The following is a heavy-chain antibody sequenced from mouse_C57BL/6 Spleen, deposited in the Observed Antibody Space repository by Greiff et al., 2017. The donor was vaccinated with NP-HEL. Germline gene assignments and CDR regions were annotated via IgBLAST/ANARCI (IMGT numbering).Heavy chain of an antibody. J-gene: IGHJ3*01. V-gene: IGHV5-9-1*02. CDR2: ISSGGDYI. Sequence: DVKLVESGEGLVKPGGSLKLSCAASGFTFSSYAMSWVRQTPEKRLEWVAYISSGGDYIYYADTVKGRFTISRDNARNTLYLQMSSLKSEDTAMYYCTRDAIYYYGSSNDFFAYWGQGTLVTVSA. D-gene: IGHD1-1*01. CDR3: TRDAIYYYGSSNDFFAY. CDR1: GFTFSSYA.